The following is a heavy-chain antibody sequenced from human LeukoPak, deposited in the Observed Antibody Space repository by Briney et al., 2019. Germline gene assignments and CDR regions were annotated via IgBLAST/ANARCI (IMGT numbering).Heavy chain of an antibody. Sequence: GGSLRLSCAASGFTFSSYSMNWVRQAPGKGLEWVSYISSSSSTIYYADSVKGRFTISRDNAKNSLYLQMNSLRAEDTAVYYYARPLGYYDIRSPSLNWYFDLWGRGTLVTVSS. V-gene: IGHV3-48*04. J-gene: IGHJ2*01. D-gene: IGHD3-9*01. CDR1: GFTFSSYS. CDR2: ISSSSSTI. CDR3: ARPLGYYDIRSPSLNWYFDL.